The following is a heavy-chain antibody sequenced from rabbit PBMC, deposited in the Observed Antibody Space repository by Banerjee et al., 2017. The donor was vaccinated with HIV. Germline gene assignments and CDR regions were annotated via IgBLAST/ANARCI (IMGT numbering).Heavy chain of an antibody. Sequence: QEQLEESGGGLVKPEGSLTLTCKASGFDLSSYYYMCWVRQAPGKGLELIACINTSTGNTVYASWAKGRFTISKTSSTTVTLQMTSLTAADTATYFCARDGGSSVYTQYYFNLWGQGTLVTVS. J-gene: IGHJ4*01. CDR3: ARDGGSSVYTQYYFNL. CDR2: INTSTGNT. CDR1: GFDLSSYYY. V-gene: IGHV1S45*01. D-gene: IGHD8-1*01.